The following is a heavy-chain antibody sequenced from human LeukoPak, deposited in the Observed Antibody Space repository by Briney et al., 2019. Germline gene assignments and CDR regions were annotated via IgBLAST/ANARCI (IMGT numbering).Heavy chain of an antibody. J-gene: IGHJ6*03. Sequence: PSETLSLTCTVSGGSISSGSYYWSWIRQPAGKGLEWIGRIYTSGSTNYNPSLKSRVTMSVDTSKNQFSLKLSSVTAADTAVYYCARENSGYDSHYYYYYMDVWGKGTTVTISS. CDR1: GGSISSGSYY. CDR2: IYTSGST. D-gene: IGHD5-12*01. CDR3: ARENSGYDSHYYYYYMDV. V-gene: IGHV4-61*02.